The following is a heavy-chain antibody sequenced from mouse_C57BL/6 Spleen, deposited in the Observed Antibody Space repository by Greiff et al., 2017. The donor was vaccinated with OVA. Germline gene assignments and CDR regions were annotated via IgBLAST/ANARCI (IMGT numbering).Heavy chain of an antibody. Sequence: VHVKQSGPELVKPGASVKISCKASGYSFTGYYMNWVKQSPEKSLEWIGEINPSTGGTTYNQKFKAKATLTVDKSSSTAYMQLKSLTSEDSAVYYCALYDGYYVLFAYWGQGTLVTVSA. J-gene: IGHJ3*01. D-gene: IGHD2-3*01. V-gene: IGHV1-42*01. CDR3: ALYDGYYVLFAY. CDR1: GYSFTGYY. CDR2: INPSTGGT.